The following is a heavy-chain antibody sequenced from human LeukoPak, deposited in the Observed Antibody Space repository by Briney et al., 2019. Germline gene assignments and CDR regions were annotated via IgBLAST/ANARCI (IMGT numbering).Heavy chain of an antibody. CDR1: GFTFSSYW. D-gene: IGHD3-22*01. CDR3: ARFGGYYVRYFDY. J-gene: IGHJ4*02. V-gene: IGHV3-7*01. Sequence: GGSLRLSCAASGFTFSSYWMSWVRQAPGKGLEWVANIKQDGSEKYYVDSVKGRFTISRDNAKNSLYLQMNSLRAEDTAVYYCARFGGYYVRYFDYWGQGTLVAVSS. CDR2: IKQDGSEK.